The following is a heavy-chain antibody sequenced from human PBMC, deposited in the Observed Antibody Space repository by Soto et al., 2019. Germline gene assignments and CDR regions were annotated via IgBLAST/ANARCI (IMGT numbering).Heavy chain of an antibody. V-gene: IGHV4-34*01. CDR3: ARGYCSSTSCYAGYYYYYMDV. J-gene: IGHJ6*03. D-gene: IGHD2-2*01. CDR1: GGSFSGYY. Sequence: SETLSLTCAVYGGSFSGYYWSWIRQPPGKGLEWIGEINHSGSTNYNPSLKSRVTISVDTSKNQFSLKLSSVTAADTAVYYCARGYCSSTSCYAGYYYYYMDVRGKGTTVTVSS. CDR2: INHSGST.